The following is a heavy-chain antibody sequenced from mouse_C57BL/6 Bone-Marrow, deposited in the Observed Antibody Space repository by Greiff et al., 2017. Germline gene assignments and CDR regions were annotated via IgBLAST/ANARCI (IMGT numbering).Heavy chain of an antibody. Sequence: VQLQQSGAELVRPGASVKLSCTASGFNIKDYYMHWVKQRPEQGLEWIGRIDPEDGDPEYAPKFQGKATMTADTSSNTAYLQLSSLTSEDTAVYYCTTATVVAPYAMDYWGQGTSVTVSS. CDR2: IDPEDGDP. D-gene: IGHD1-1*01. CDR3: TTATVVAPYAMDY. J-gene: IGHJ4*01. CDR1: GFNIKDYY. V-gene: IGHV14-1*01.